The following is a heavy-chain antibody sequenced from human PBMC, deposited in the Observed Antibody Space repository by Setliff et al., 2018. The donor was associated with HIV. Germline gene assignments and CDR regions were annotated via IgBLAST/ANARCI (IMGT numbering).Heavy chain of an antibody. V-gene: IGHV1-18*01. CDR3: VRGGRAMGYCSGGSCLENAFDI. Sequence: ASVKVSCKASGYSFTSYGVSWVRQAPGQGLEWMGWISGYNGNTDYAQILQGRVTLTTDTSTSTAYMELSSLRSEDTAVYYCVRGGRAMGYCSGGSCLENAFDIWGQGTMVTVSS. D-gene: IGHD2-15*01. J-gene: IGHJ3*02. CDR2: ISGYNGNT. CDR1: GYSFTSYG.